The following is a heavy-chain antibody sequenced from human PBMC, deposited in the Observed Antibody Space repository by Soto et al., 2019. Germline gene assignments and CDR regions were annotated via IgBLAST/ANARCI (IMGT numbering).Heavy chain of an antibody. J-gene: IGHJ4*02. D-gene: IGHD5-18*01. Sequence: SETLSLTCAVSGYFISNGYHWGWIRQSPGKGLEWIGSVYHSGTTYYNPSLKSRVTISVDTSKNQFSLRLTSVTTADTAVYYCAEGNYRGNIYAYDYWGQGTQVTVSS. CDR2: VYHSGTT. CDR3: AEGNYRGNIYAYDY. CDR1: GYFISNGYH. V-gene: IGHV4-38-2*01.